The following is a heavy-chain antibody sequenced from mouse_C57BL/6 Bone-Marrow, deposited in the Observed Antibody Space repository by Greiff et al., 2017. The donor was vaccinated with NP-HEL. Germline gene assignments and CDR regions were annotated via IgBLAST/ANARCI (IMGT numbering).Heavy chain of an antibody. CDR3: TTLYDGYYEGAY. V-gene: IGHV14-4*01. J-gene: IGHJ3*01. D-gene: IGHD2-3*01. Sequence: EVQRVESGAELVRPGASVKLSCTASGFNIKDDYMHWVKQRPEQGLERIGWIDPENGDTEYASKFQGKATITADTSSNTAYLQLSSLTSEDTAVYYCTTLYDGYYEGAYWGQGTLVTVSA. CDR2: IDPENGDT. CDR1: GFNIKDDY.